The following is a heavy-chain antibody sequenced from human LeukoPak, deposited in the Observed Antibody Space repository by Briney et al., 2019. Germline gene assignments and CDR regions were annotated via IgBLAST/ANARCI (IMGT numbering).Heavy chain of an antibody. CDR2: IYYSGST. CDR3: ARGWYYDILTGYLLPGSHFDY. Sequence: PSETLSLTCTVSGGSISSSSYYWGWNRQPPGKGLEWIGSIYYSGSTYYNPSLKSRVTISVDTSKNQFSLKLSSVTAADTAVYYCARGWYYDILTGYLLPGSHFDYWGQGTLVTVSS. CDR1: GGSISSSSYY. D-gene: IGHD3-9*01. J-gene: IGHJ4*02. V-gene: IGHV4-39*07.